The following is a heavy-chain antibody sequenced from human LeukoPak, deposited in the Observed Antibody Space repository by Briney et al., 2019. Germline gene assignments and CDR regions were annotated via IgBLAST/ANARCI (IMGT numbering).Heavy chain of an antibody. CDR3: ASLGDY. D-gene: IGHD7-27*01. Sequence: GGSLRLSFAASGFTFSSYGMSWVRQAPGKGLEWVSAISGSGDTTYYADSVRGRFTISRDNSKNTLYLQMNSLRAEDMAVYYCASLGDYWGQGTLVTVSS. CDR2: ISGSGDTT. V-gene: IGHV3-23*01. CDR1: GFTFSSYG. J-gene: IGHJ4*02.